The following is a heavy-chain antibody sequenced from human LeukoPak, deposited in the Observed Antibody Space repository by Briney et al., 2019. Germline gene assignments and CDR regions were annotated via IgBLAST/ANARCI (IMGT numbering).Heavy chain of an antibody. Sequence: GGSLRLSCAASGFTFSSYSMNWVRQAPGKGLEWVSSISSSSSYIYYADSVKGRFTISRDNAKNSLYLQMNSLRAEDTAVYYCASPPSWRGGSWQDDFYYIDVWGKGTTVTVSS. CDR3: ASPPSWRGGSWQDDFYYIDV. J-gene: IGHJ6*03. V-gene: IGHV3-21*01. CDR2: ISSSSSYI. CDR1: GFTFSSYS. D-gene: IGHD2-15*01.